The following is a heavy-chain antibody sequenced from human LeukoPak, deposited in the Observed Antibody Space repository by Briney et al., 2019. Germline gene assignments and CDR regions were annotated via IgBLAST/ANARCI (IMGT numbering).Heavy chain of an antibody. V-gene: IGHV4-4*07. J-gene: IGHJ4*02. Sequence: SETLSLTCTVSGGSISSYYWSWIRQPAGKGLVWIGRIYTSGSTNYNPPLKSRVTMSVDTSKNQFSLKLSSVTAADTAVYYCARAPYYYGSGSYGAFDYWGQGTLVTVSS. D-gene: IGHD3-10*01. CDR2: IYTSGST. CDR3: ARAPYYYGSGSYGAFDY. CDR1: GGSISSYY.